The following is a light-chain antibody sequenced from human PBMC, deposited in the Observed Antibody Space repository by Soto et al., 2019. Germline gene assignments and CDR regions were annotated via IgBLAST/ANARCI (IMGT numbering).Light chain of an antibody. CDR2: DAS. J-gene: IGKJ1*01. Sequence: EIVLTQSPGTLSLSPGERATLSCMASQSVSNNYLAWYQQKPGQAPRLLIHDASSRATGISDRFTGSGSGTDFTLTITTLEPEDFAVYYCQQYGSSPRTFGLGTKVDIK. CDR1: QSVSNNY. CDR3: QQYGSSPRT. V-gene: IGKV3-20*01.